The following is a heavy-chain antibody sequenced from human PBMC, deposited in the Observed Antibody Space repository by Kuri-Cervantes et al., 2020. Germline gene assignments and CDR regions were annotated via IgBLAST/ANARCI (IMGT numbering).Heavy chain of an antibody. Sequence: SETLSLTCNVSGGSISSSSHYWGWNRQPTGKGLEWIGDFSYGGSTYYNPSLKGRVFISVDKSKNHFSLNLTSVSATDTAIYYCARHFPLRYSYSWDFDYWGQGTLVTVSS. CDR3: ARHFPLRYSYSWDFDY. V-gene: IGHV4-39*01. CDR2: FSYGGST. D-gene: IGHD5-18*01. CDR1: GGSISSSSHY. J-gene: IGHJ4*01.